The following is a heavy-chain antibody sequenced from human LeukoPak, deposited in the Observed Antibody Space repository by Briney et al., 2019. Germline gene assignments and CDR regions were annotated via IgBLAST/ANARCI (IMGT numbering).Heavy chain of an antibody. CDR1: GYTFTGYY. CDR2: ITPNSGGT. D-gene: IGHD3-3*01. V-gene: IGHV1-2*02. CDR3: ARFQYYDFWSGYDAFDI. Sequence: ASVKVSCKASGYTFTGYYIDWVRQAPRQGLEWMGWITPNSGGTKYGQKFQGRVTMTRDTSISTAYMELSRLRSDDTAVYYCARFQYYDFWSGYDAFDIWGQGTMVTVSS. J-gene: IGHJ3*02.